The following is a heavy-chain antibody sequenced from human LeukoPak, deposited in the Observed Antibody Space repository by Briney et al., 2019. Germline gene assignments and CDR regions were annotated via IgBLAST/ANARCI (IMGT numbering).Heavy chain of an antibody. J-gene: IGHJ4*02. V-gene: IGHV4-30-2*06. Sequence: SQTLSLTCTVSGGTIASGGYSWNWIRQSPGEGLEWIGCIYDRGPAYYNPSLKSRFTISVDRPKNQFFLNVTSLTAADTAVYYCARSRQASGLFSFWGQGTPVVVSS. CDR3: ARSRQASGLFSF. CDR2: IYDRGPA. D-gene: IGHD3-10*01. CDR1: GGTIASGGYS.